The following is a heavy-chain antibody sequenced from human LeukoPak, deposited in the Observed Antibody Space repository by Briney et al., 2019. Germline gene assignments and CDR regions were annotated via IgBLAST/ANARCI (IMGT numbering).Heavy chain of an antibody. CDR2: ISGSGGTT. V-gene: IGHV3-23*01. D-gene: IGHD6-6*01. Sequence: GGSLRLSCAASGFTFSSYAMTWVRQAPGKGLEWVSAISGSGGTTYYADSVKGRFTISRDNSKNTLYLQMNSLRAEDTAVYYCAKDSSIAPRLGDYWGQGTLVTVSS. J-gene: IGHJ4*02. CDR1: GFTFSSYA. CDR3: AKDSSIAPRLGDY.